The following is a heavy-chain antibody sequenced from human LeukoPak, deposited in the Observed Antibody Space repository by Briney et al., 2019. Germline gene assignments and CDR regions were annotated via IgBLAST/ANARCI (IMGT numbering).Heavy chain of an antibody. CDR2: ISGSGGST. CDR3: AKDQFGSSSSSDY. D-gene: IGHD6-13*01. Sequence: PGGSLRLSCAASGFTFSSYAMSWVRQAPGKGLEWVSAISGSGGSTYYADSMKGRFTISRDNAKNSLYLQMNSLRAEDTAVYYCAKDQFGSSSSSDYWGQGTLVTVSS. V-gene: IGHV3-23*01. J-gene: IGHJ4*02. CDR1: GFTFSSYA.